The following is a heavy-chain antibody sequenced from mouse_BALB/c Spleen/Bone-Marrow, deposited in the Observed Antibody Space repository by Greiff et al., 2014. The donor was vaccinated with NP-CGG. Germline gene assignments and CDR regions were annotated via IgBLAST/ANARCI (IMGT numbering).Heavy chain of an antibody. CDR2: IDPAKGNT. V-gene: IGHV14-3*02. D-gene: IGHD2-14*01. Sequence: EVQLQQSGAELVKPGASVKLSCTASGFNIKDTYMHWVKQRPEQGLEWIVGIDPAKGNTKYDPKFKGKATITADTSSNTAYLQLSSLTSEDTAVYYCAYYRYDEGGFAFWGQGTLVTVSA. CDR1: GFNIKDTY. J-gene: IGHJ3*01. CDR3: AYYRYDEGGFAF.